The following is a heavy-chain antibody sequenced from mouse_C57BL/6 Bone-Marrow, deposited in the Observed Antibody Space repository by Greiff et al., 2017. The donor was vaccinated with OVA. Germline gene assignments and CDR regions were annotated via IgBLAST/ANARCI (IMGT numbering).Heavy chain of an antibody. Sequence: VQRVESGAELVKPGASVKMSCKASGYTFTTYPIEWMKQNHGKSLEWIGNFHPYNDDTKYNEKFKGKATLTVEKSSSTVYLELSRLTSDDSAVYYCARRAVKGAWFAYWGQGTLVTVSA. V-gene: IGHV1-47*01. CDR3: ARRAVKGAWFAY. D-gene: IGHD1-1*01. CDR1: GYTFTTYP. CDR2: FHPYNDDT. J-gene: IGHJ3*01.